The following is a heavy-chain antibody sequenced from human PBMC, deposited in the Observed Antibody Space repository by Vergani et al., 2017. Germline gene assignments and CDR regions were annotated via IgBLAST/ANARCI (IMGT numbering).Heavy chain of an antibody. J-gene: IGHJ5*02. CDR2: IYYSGST. CDR1: GGSISSYY. D-gene: IGHD6-6*01. CDR3: ARGEQLEVWFDP. Sequence: QVQLQESGPGLLKPSETLSLTCTVSGGSISSYYWSWIRQPPGKGLEWIGYIYYSGSTNYNPSLKSRVTISVDTSKNQFSLKLSSVTAADTAVYYCARGEQLEVWFDPWGQGTLVTVSS. V-gene: IGHV4-59*01.